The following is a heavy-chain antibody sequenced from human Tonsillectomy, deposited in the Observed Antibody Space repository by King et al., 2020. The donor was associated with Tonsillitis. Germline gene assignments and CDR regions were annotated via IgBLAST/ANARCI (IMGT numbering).Heavy chain of an antibody. CDR3: ARDRGYVDTAADNWFDP. Sequence: QVQLVESGAEVKKPGASVKVSCKASGYTFIGYCMHWVRQAPGQGLEWMGWINPNSGGTRYAQKFQGRVTMTRDTSTSTAYMELSSLRSDDTAVYYCARDRGYVDTAADNWFDPWGQGTLVTVSS. D-gene: IGHD5-18*01. V-gene: IGHV1-2*02. CDR1: GYTFIGYC. J-gene: IGHJ5*02. CDR2: INPNSGGT.